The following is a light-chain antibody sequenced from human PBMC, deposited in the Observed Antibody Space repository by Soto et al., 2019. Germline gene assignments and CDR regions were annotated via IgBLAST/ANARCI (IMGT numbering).Light chain of an antibody. J-gene: IGKJ5*01. Sequence: ETVLTQSPATLSLSPGERATLSCGASQSVSGNYLAWYQHKRGLAPRLLIYDASSRATGIPDRFSGSGSGTDFTLTISRLEPEDFAVYYCQQYGSSPTFGQGTRLE. CDR1: QSVSGNY. CDR2: DAS. CDR3: QQYGSSPT. V-gene: IGKV3D-20*01.